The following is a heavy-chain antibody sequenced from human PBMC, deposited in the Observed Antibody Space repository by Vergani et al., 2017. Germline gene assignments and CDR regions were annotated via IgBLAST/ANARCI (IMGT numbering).Heavy chain of an antibody. V-gene: IGHV1-3*01. D-gene: IGHD3-10*01. CDR3: ARYGGFGESFDY. CDR2: PNAGNGNT. CDR1: GYTFTSYA. J-gene: IGHJ4*02. Sequence: QVQLVQSGAEVKKPGASVKVSCKASGYTFTSYAMHWVRQAPGQRLEWMGWPNAGNGNTKYSQKFQGRVTITRDTSASTAYMELSSLRSDDTAVYYCARYGGFGESFDYWGQGTLVTVSS.